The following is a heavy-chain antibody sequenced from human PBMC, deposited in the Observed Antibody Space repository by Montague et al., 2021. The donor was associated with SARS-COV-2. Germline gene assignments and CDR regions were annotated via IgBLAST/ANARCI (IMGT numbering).Heavy chain of an antibody. J-gene: IGHJ4*02. CDR2: INHSGST. CDR3: ARGSTVTHY. V-gene: IGHV4-34*01. Sequence: SESLSLTCAVYGGSFSGYYWSWIRQPPGKGLEWIGEINHSGSTNYNPSLKSRVTISVDTSKNQFSLKLSSVTAADTAVYYCARGSTVTHYWGQGTLVTVSS. D-gene: IGHD4-17*01. CDR1: GGSFSGYY.